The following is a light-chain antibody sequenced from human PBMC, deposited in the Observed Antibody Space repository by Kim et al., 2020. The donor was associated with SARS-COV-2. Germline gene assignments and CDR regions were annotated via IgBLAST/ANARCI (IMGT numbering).Light chain of an antibody. CDR1: SLRTYY. J-gene: IGLJ1*01. CDR3: KSRDSSGNLYV. CDR2: GKN. Sequence: SSELTQDPAVSVALGQTVSFTCQGDSLRTYYAGWYQQKPGQAPVLVIYGKNNRPSGIPDRFSGSSSGDTASLTITGAQAEDEADYYCKSRDSSGNLYVFG. V-gene: IGLV3-19*01.